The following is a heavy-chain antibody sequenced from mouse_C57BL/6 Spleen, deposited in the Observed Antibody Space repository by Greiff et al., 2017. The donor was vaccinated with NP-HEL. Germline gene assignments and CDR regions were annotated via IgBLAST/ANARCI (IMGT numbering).Heavy chain of an antibody. J-gene: IGHJ3*01. D-gene: IGHD1-1*01. Sequence: VQLQQSGPELVKPGASVKISCKASGYAFSSSWMNWVKQRPGKGLEWIGRIYPGDGDTNYNGKFKGKATLTADKSSSTAYMQLSSLTSEDSAVYFCARHYYCSGAWFACWGQGTLVTVSA. CDR1: GYAFSSSW. V-gene: IGHV1-82*01. CDR2: IYPGDGDT. CDR3: ARHYYCSGAWFAC.